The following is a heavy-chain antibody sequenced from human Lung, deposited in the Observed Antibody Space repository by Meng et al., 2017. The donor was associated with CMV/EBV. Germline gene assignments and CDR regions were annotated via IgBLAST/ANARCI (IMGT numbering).Heavy chain of an antibody. CDR1: GFTFSTSW. CDR2: IKQDGSEK. CDR3: ARTLRTPDY. D-gene: IGHD5/OR15-5a*01. V-gene: IGHV3-7*01. J-gene: IGHJ4*02. Sequence: GEXXKISCAASGFTFSTSWMSWVRQAPGKGLEWVASIKQDGSEKYYVDSVKGRFTISRDNAKNSLYLQMNSLRAEDTAVYYCARTLRTPDYWGQGTLVTVPQ.